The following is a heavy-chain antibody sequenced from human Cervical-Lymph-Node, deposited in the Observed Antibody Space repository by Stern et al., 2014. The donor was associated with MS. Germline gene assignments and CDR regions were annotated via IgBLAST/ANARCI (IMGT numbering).Heavy chain of an antibody. CDR1: GFPFVDYA. V-gene: IGHV3-9*01. Sequence: EVQLVESGGGLVQPGGSLTLSLVAPGFPFVDYAIHWVRLAPGEGLGGVSGIGWDSGSRGYADSVKGRFTISRDNAKNSLYLQMNSLRAEDTALYYCAKDVSRYYYNMDVWGQGTTVTVSS. D-gene: IGHD2/OR15-2a*01. CDR2: IGWDSGSR. J-gene: IGHJ6*02. CDR3: AKDVSRYYYNMDV.